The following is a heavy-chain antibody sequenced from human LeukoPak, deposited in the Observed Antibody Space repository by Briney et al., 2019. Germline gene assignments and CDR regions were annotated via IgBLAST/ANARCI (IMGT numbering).Heavy chain of an antibody. V-gene: IGHV3-53*01. D-gene: IGHD4/OR15-4a*01. CDR1: GFTVSSNY. CDR2: IYSGGST. CDR3: ARRANDAFDI. J-gene: IGHJ3*02. Sequence: GGSLRLSCAASGFTVSSNYMSWVRQAPGKGLEGVSVIYSGGSTYYADSVKGRFTISRDNSKNTLYLQMNSLRAEDTAVYYCARRANDAFDIWGQGTMVTVSS.